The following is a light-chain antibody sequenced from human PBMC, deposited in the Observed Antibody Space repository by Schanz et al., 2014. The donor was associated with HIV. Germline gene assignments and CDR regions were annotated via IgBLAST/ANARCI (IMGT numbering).Light chain of an antibody. CDR2: GAS. CDR1: QAISSS. CDR3: LQYHAFPWT. J-gene: IGKJ1*01. Sequence: IQLTQSPSSLSASVGDRVTITCRASQAISSSLAWYQQKPGKTPNLLIFGASTLQTGVPSRFSGSGSGTEFSLTISSLQPEDFATYYCLQYHAFPWTFGQGTKVDVK. V-gene: IGKV1-9*01.